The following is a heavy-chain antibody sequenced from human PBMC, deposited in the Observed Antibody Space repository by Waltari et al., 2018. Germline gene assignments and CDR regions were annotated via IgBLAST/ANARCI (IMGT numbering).Heavy chain of an antibody. J-gene: IGHJ4*01. CDR3: ARDRGYYYDASDYYLDY. CDR1: GGAFANYA. CDR2: SIPMFGQT. D-gene: IGHD3-22*01. V-gene: IGHV1-69*04. Sequence: QVQLVQSGAEVRKPGSSVKVSCKASGGAFANYALSWVRQAPGQGLEWMGRSIPMFGQTTTAPRFQGRLTITADKFTSTAFMELSGLRSEDTAVYYCARDRGYYYDASDYYLDYWGQEPWSPSPQ.